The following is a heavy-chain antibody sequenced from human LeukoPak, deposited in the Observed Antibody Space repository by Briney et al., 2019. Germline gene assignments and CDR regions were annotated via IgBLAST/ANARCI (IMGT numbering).Heavy chain of an antibody. CDR1: GYTFTGYY. CDR2: INTNSGGT. J-gene: IGHJ3*01. Sequence: GASVKVSCKASGYTFTGYYMHWVRQDPGQGVEWMGWINTNSGGTNYEQKFQGRVTMTRDTSISTAYMEKSRLGSDDTAVYYCARDPFWNGDAFDVWGQGTMVTVSS. V-gene: IGHV1-2*02. D-gene: IGHD3-3*01. CDR3: ARDPFWNGDAFDV.